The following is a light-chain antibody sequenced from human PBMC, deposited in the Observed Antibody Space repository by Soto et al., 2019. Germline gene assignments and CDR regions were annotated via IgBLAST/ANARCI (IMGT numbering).Light chain of an antibody. CDR1: QSVSSN. Sequence: EIVMTQSPATLSVSPWERATLTCRASQSVSSNLAWYQQKPGQAPRLLIYGASTRATGIPARFSGSGSGTDFTLTISSLEPEDFAVYYCQQRSNWPLTFGGGTKVDI. CDR3: QQRSNWPLT. V-gene: IGKV3-15*01. CDR2: GAS. J-gene: IGKJ4*01.